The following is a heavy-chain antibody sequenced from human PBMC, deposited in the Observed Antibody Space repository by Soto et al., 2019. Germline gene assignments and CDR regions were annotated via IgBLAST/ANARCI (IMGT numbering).Heavy chain of an antibody. CDR3: AMSSGYADWFDP. CDR2: IYYSGST. Sequence: QVQLQESGPGLVKPSQTLSLTCTVSGGSISSGGYYWSWIRQHPGKGLEWIGYIYYSGSTYYNPSLKSRVTSSADTSKNQFSLKLRAVTAADTAVDYCAMSSGYADWFDPWGQGTLVTVSS. CDR1: GGSISSGGYY. D-gene: IGHD3-22*01. V-gene: IGHV4-31*03. J-gene: IGHJ5*02.